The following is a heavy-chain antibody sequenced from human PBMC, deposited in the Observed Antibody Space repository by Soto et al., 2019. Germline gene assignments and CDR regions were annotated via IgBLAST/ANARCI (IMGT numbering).Heavy chain of an antibody. V-gene: IGHV4-59*01. J-gene: IGHJ6*02. Sequence: PSETLSLTCTVSGGSISSYYWSWIRQPPGKGLEWIGYIYYSGSTNYNPSLKSRVTISVDTSKNQFSLKLSSVTAADTAVYYCAGEYLAGMDVWGQGTTVTVSS. CDR3: AGEYLAGMDV. CDR2: IYYSGST. D-gene: IGHD3-3*02. CDR1: GGSISSYY.